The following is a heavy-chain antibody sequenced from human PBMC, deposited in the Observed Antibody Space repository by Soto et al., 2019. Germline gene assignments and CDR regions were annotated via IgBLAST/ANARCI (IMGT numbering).Heavy chain of an antibody. D-gene: IGHD3-10*01. CDR1: GGSISSSNW. J-gene: IGHJ2*01. Sequence: QVQLQESGPGLVKPSGTLSLTCAVSGGSISSSNWWSWVRQPPGKGLEWIGEIYHSGSTNYNPSLKSRVTISGYTSKNHLSLKLRYVTAAATAVYYCVRASYSWCFDLWGRGTLVTVSS. CDR2: IYHSGST. V-gene: IGHV4-4*02. CDR3: VRASYSWCFDL.